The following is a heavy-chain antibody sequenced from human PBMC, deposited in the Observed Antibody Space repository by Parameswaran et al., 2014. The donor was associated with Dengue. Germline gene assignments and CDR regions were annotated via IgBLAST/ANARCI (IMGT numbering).Heavy chain of an antibody. D-gene: IGHD2-2*01. V-gene: IGHV4-34*01. CDR3: ARDYCSSTSCYYAT. J-gene: IGHJ4*02. CDR2: INHSGST. Sequence: RWIRPAPRKGLEWIGEINHSGSTNYNPSLKSRVTISVDTSKNQFSLKLSSVTAADTAVYYCARDYCSSTSCYYATWGQGTLVTVSS.